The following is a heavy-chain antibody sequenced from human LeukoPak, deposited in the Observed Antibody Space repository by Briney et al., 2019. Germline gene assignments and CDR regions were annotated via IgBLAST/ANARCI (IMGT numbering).Heavy chain of an antibody. D-gene: IGHD3-10*01. V-gene: IGHV4-34*01. CDR1: GGSFSGYY. Sequence: SETLSLTCAVYGGSFSGYYWSWIRQPPGKGLEWIGEISHSGSTNYNPSLKSRVTISVDTSKNQFSLKLSSVTAADTAVYYCARGAPRRFGDQSGRFPYYFDYWGQGTLVTVSS. CDR3: ARGAPRRFGDQSGRFPYYFDY. CDR2: ISHSGST. J-gene: IGHJ4*02.